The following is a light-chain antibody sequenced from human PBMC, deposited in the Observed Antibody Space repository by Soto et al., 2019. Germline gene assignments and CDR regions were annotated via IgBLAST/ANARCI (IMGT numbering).Light chain of an antibody. Sequence: ESVLTQSPDTLSLSPGDRATLSCRASQGVSNLLAWYQQRPGQAPRLLIYDASKRATGVPARFSGSGSGTDFTLTISSLEPEDFAVYSCQQRADWPPALTFGGGTKVDI. CDR1: QGVSNL. V-gene: IGKV3-11*01. CDR3: QQRADWPPALT. CDR2: DAS. J-gene: IGKJ4*01.